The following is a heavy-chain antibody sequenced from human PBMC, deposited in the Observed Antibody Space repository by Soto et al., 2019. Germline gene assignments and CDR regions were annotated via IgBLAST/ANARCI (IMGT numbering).Heavy chain of an antibody. J-gene: IGHJ6*02. D-gene: IGHD3-9*01. CDR1: GYTFTKNY. CDR3: ARRTIFDTVSAMDV. V-gene: IGHV5-10-1*01. Sequence: GESLKISCKASGYTFTKNYISWVRQMPGKGLEWMGRIDPSDSYSDFSPSFQGHVTLSVDKSINTAYLQWSSLKASDTAIYYCARRTIFDTVSAMDVWGQGTPVTVSS. CDR2: IDPSDSYS.